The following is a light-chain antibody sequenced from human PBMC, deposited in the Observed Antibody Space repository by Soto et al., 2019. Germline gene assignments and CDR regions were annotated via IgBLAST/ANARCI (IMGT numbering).Light chain of an antibody. CDR1: QNIRTY. CDR3: QQSFVTPRT. CDR2: DGT. V-gene: IGKV1-39*01. J-gene: IGKJ1*01. Sequence: DIQMTQSPSSLSASVGDRVTITCRASQNIRTYLNWYQHKPGKAPNLLIHDGTTLQSGVPSRFSGSGSGTEFSLTITSLRPEDFATYYCQQSFVTPRTFGQGTKVEIK.